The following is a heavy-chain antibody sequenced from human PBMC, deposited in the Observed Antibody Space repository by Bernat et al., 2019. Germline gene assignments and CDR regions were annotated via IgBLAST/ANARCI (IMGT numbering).Heavy chain of an antibody. V-gene: IGHV3-33*01. Sequence: QVQLVESGGGVVQPGRSLRLSCAASGFTFSNYGMHWVRQAPGKGLEWVAVIWYDGSNKYYADSVKGRFTISRDNSKNTLYLQMNSLGDEDTAVYYCARLGSSWSIDYWGQGTVVTGSS. D-gene: IGHD6-13*01. CDR3: ARLGSSWSIDY. J-gene: IGHJ4*02. CDR2: IWYDGSNK. CDR1: GFTFSNYG.